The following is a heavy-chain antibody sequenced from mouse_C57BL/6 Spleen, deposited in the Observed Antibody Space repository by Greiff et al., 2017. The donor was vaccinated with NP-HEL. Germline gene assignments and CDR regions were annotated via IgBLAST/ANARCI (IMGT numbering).Heavy chain of an antibody. D-gene: IGHD4-1*02. V-gene: IGHV1-55*01. CDR1: GYTFTSYW. J-gene: IGHJ1*03. Sequence: VKLQESGAELVKPGASVKMSCKASGYTFTSYWITWVKQRPGQGLEWIGDIYPGSGSTNYNEKFKSKATLTVDTSSSTAYMQLSSLTSEDSAVYYCAREGQLGRGGYFDVWGTRTTVTVSS. CDR3: AREGQLGRGGYFDV. CDR2: IYPGSGST.